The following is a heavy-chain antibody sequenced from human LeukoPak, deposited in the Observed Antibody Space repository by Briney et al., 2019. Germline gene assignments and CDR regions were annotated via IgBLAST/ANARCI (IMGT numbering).Heavy chain of an antibody. CDR1: GYTFTGYY. V-gene: IGHV1-2*02. CDR2: INPNSGGT. J-gene: IGHJ4*02. Sequence: ASVKVSCKASGYTFTGYYMHWVRQAPGQGLEWMGWINPNSGGTNYAQKFQGRVTMTRDTSISTAYMELSRLRSDDTAAYYCARDLGVRGVKDYWGQGTLVTVSS. CDR3: ARDLGVRGVKDY. D-gene: IGHD3-10*01.